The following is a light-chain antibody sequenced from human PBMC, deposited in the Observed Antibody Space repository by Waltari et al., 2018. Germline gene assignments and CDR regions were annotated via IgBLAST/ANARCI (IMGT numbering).Light chain of an antibody. V-gene: IGKV3-11*01. CDR1: QSISSY. CDR2: DGA. CDR3: QQSYNWPRT. J-gene: IGKJ1*01. Sequence: IVLTQSPATLSLSPGERATLSCRASQSISSYLAWYQQKPGQAPRLLIFDGANRATGIPARFSGSGSKTDVTLTIASLEPEDSAVYYCQQSYNWPRTFGQGTKVEIK.